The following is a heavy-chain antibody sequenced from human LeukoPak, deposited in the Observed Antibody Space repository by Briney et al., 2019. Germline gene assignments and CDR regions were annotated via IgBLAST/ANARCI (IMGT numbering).Heavy chain of an antibody. CDR3: ARDYGERGFDY. D-gene: IGHD4-17*01. J-gene: IGHJ4*02. CDR2: IYYSGST. CDR1: GGSISSSSYY. Sequence: KPSETLSLTCTVSGGSISSSSYYWGWIRQPPGKGLEWIGSIYYSGSTYYNPSLKSRVTISVDTSKNQFSLKLSSVTAADTAVYYCARDYGERGFDYWGQGTLVTVSS. V-gene: IGHV4-39*07.